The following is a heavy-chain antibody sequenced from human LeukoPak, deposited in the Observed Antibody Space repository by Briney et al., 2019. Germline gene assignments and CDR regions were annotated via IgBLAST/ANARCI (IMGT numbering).Heavy chain of an antibody. J-gene: IGHJ3*02. CDR3: ARALNDAFDI. Sequence: VASVTVSCTASGGTFSSYAISWVRQAPGQGLEWMGGIIPIFSTANYAQKFQGRVTITADESTSTAYMELSSLRSEDTAVYYCARALNDAFDIWGQGTMVTVSS. V-gene: IGHV1-69*01. CDR1: GGTFSSYA. CDR2: IIPIFSTA.